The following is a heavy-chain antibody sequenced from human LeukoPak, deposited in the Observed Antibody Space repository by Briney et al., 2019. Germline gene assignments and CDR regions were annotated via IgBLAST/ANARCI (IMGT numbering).Heavy chain of an antibody. Sequence: GGSLRLSCAASGFTLDDYAMHWVRQAPGKGLEWVSGISWNSGSIGYADSVKGRFTISRDNAKNSLYLQMNSLRAEDTALYYCAKDYYDSSGYNYFDYWGQGTLVTVSS. V-gene: IGHV3-9*01. D-gene: IGHD3-22*01. CDR1: GFTLDDYA. J-gene: IGHJ4*02. CDR2: ISWNSGSI. CDR3: AKDYYDSSGYNYFDY.